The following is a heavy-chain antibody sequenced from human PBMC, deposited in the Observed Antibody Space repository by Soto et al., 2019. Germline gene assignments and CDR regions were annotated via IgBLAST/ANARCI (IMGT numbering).Heavy chain of an antibody. V-gene: IGHV3-23*01. Sequence: TGGSLRRSWAASGFTFSRDVMSGVREAPGKGLEWVSLITDNGGSTYYADSVEGRFTISRDNTKNTLFLQMNSLRAEDTAVYYCAKERATTTAFDYWGQGALVTVSS. CDR3: AKERATTTAFDY. CDR2: ITDNGGST. CDR1: GFTFSRDV. J-gene: IGHJ4*02. D-gene: IGHD4-17*01.